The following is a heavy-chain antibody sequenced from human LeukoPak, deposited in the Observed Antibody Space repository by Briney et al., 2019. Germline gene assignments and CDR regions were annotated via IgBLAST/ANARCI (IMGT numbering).Heavy chain of an antibody. CDR2: IIPILGIA. D-gene: IGHD6-19*01. CDR1: GGTFSSYA. V-gene: IGHV1-69*04. Sequence: GASVKVSCKASGGTFSSYAISWVRQAPGQGLEWMGRIIPILGIANYAQKFQGRVTITADKSTSTAYMELSSLRSEDTAVYYCASTIAVAGPVTSPLGCWGQGTLVTVSS. CDR3: ASTIAVAGPVTSPLGC. J-gene: IGHJ4*02.